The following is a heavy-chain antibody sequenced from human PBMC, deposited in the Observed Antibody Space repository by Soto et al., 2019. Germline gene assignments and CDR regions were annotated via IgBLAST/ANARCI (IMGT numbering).Heavy chain of an antibody. V-gene: IGHV3-73*01. CDR1: GFTFSGSA. CDR2: IRSKANSYAT. Sequence: HPGGSLRLSCAASGFTFSGSAMHWVRQASGKGLEWVGRIRSKANSYATAYAASVKGRFTISRDDSKNTAYLQMNSLKTEDTAVYYCTRSAHLYSSTDYYYYGMDVWGQGTTVTVSS. J-gene: IGHJ6*02. D-gene: IGHD6-13*01. CDR3: TRSAHLYSSTDYYYYGMDV.